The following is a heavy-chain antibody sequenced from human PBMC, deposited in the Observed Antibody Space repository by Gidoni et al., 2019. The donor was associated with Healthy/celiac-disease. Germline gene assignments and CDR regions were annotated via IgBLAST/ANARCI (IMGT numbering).Heavy chain of an antibody. Sequence: QVQLVESGGGVVQPGRSLRLSCAASGFTFSSYAMHWFRQAPGKGLEWVAVISYDGSNKYYADSVKGRFTIARDNSKNTLYLQMNSLRAEDTAVYYCARDRMECCYLXYYSG. CDR2: ISYDGSNK. J-gene: IGHJ6*01. D-gene: IGHD2-2*01. CDR1: GFTFSSYA. CDR3: ARDRMECCYLXYYSG. V-gene: IGHV3-30*04.